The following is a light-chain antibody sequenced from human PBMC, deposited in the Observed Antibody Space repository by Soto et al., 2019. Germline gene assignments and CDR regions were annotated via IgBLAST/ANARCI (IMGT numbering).Light chain of an antibody. J-gene: IGLJ1*01. CDR3: QSHDSSLSSYV. CDR2: GNS. Sequence: SVLTQPPSVSGAPGQRVTISCTGSSSNIGAHYDVHWYQQLPGTAPKLLIYGNSNRPSGVPDRFSGSKSGTSASLAITGLQAEDEADYYCQSHDSSLSSYVFGTGTKVTVL. CDR1: SSNIGAHYD. V-gene: IGLV1-40*01.